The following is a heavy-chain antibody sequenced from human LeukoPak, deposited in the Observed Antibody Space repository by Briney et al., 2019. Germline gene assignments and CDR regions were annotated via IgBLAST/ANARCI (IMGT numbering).Heavy chain of an antibody. Sequence: GRSLRLSCAASGFTFSSYGMHWVRQAPGKGREWVALIPYDGSNKYYADSVKGRFTISRDNSKNTLYLQMNSLRAEDTAVYYCARSYYYDSSGYLTAHYGMDVWGQGTTVTVSS. CDR2: IPYDGSNK. J-gene: IGHJ6*02. CDR3: ARSYYYDSSGYLTAHYGMDV. CDR1: GFTFSSYG. D-gene: IGHD3-22*01. V-gene: IGHV3-30*03.